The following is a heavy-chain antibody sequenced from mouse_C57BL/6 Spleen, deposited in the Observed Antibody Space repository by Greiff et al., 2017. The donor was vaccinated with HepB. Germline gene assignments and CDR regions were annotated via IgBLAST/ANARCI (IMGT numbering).Heavy chain of an antibody. V-gene: IGHV1-55*01. CDR3: ARASNWAKYFDV. J-gene: IGHJ1*03. CDR1: GYTFTSYW. Sequence: QVQLQQPGAELVKPGASVKMSCKASGYTFTSYWITWVKQRPGQGLEWIGDIYPGSGSTNYNEKFKSKATLTVDTSSSTAYMPLSSLTSEDSAVSYCARASNWAKYFDVWGTGTTVTVSS. CDR2: IYPGSGST. D-gene: IGHD4-1*01.